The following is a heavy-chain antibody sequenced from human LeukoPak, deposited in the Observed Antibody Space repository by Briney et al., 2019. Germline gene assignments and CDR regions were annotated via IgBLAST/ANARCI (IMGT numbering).Heavy chain of an antibody. D-gene: IGHD5-12*01. Sequence: GRSLTLSCAASGFTFSTYAMHWVRQAPGKGLEWGAVISYDGSNKYYADSLKGRFTISRDNSKNTLYLQMNSLRAEDTAVYYCARRKEELRDGGYVGGALGYWGQGTLVTVSS. V-gene: IGHV3-30-3*01. CDR1: GFTFSTYA. J-gene: IGHJ4*02. CDR2: ISYDGSNK. CDR3: ARRKEELRDGGYVGGALGY.